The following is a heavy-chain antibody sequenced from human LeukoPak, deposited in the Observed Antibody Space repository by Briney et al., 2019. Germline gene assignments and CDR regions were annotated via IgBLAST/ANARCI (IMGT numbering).Heavy chain of an antibody. CDR1: GYTFTGYY. CDR3: ARDISYCSGFSCYGEFDY. J-gene: IGHJ4*02. D-gene: IGHD2-15*01. Sequence: GASVKVSCKASGYTFTGYYMHWVRQAPGQGLEWMGWINPNSGGTNYAQKFQGRVTMTRDTSISTAYMELSRLRSDDTAVYYCARDISYCSGFSCYGEFDYWGQGTLVTVSS. CDR2: INPNSGGT. V-gene: IGHV1-2*02.